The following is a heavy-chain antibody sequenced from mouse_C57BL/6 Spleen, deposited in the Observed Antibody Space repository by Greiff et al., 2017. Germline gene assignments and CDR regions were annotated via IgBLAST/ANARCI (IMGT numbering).Heavy chain of an antibody. CDR3: ARRLRRRGNWYFDV. CDR1: GYTFTDYN. V-gene: IGHV1-18*01. Sequence: EVKLMESGPELVKPGASVKIPCKASGYTFTDYNMDWVKQSHGKSLEWIGDINPNNGGTIYNQKFKGKATLTVDKSSSTAYMELRSLTSEDTAVYYCARRLRRRGNWYFDVWGTGTTVTVSS. D-gene: IGHD2-2*01. CDR2: INPNNGGT. J-gene: IGHJ1*03.